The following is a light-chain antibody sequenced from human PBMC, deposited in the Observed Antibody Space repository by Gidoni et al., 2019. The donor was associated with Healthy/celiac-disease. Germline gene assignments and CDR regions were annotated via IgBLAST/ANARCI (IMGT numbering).Light chain of an antibody. Sequence: EIVMTQPPATLSVAPGERATLSCRASQSVSSNLAWYQQKPGQAPRLLIYGASTRATGIPARFSGSGSGTDFTLTISSLQSEDFAVYYCQQYNNWHLYTFGQGTKLEIK. J-gene: IGKJ2*01. CDR3: QQYNNWHLYT. V-gene: IGKV3-15*01. CDR2: GAS. CDR1: QSVSSN.